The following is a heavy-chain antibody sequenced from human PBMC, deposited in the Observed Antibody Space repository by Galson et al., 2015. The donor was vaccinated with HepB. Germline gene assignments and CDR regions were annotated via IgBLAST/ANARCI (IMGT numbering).Heavy chain of an antibody. J-gene: IGHJ4*02. CDR3: ARVRAVAGTVSGYYFDY. V-gene: IGHV1-69*13. Sequence: SVKVSCKASGGTFSSYAISWVRQAPGQGLEWMGGIIPIFGTANYAQKFRGRVTITADESTSTAYMELSSLRSEDTAVYYCARVRAVAGTVSGYYFDYWGQGTLVTVSS. CDR2: IIPIFGTA. CDR1: GGTFSSYA. D-gene: IGHD6-19*01.